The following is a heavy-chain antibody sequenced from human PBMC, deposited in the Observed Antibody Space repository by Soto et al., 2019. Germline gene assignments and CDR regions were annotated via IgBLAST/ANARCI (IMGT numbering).Heavy chain of an antibody. Sequence: QVQLVESGGGEVQPGRSLTISCAASGFTFSTYGMHWVRQTPGKGLEWVAVISYDGTNKFYSDSVKGRFTISIDNFKNTLTLQMNSLRADDTADYSCAKDIQSYGDYDYYCYGMDVWGLGTRVTGSS. D-gene: IGHD4-17*01. CDR2: ISYDGTNK. CDR1: GFTFSTYG. CDR3: AKDIQSYGDYDYYCYGMDV. J-gene: IGHJ6*02. V-gene: IGHV3-30*18.